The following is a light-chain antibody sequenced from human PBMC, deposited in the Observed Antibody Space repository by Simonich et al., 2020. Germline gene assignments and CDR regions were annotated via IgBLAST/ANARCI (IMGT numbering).Light chain of an antibody. CDR2: EGS. V-gene: IGLV2-23*01. CDR3: CSYAGSSTVV. J-gene: IGLJ2*01. Sequence: QSALTQPSAVSGSPGQSLTISCTGTSRDVGSYNLVSWYQQHPGKAPKLMSYEGSKRPSGVSNRFSGSKSGNTASLTISGLQAEDEADYYCCSYAGSSTVVFGGGTKLTVL. CDR1: SRDVGSYNL.